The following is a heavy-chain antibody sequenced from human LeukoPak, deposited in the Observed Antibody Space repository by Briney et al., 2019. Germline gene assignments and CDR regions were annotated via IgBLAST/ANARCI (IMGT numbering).Heavy chain of an antibody. Sequence: SETLSLTCTVSGGSISNSSYYWGWIRQPPGKGLEWIGSMYYSGSTYYNPSLKSRATISVDTSKNQFSLKLSSVTAADTAVYYCARHGRMGTINPCYWGQGTLVTVSS. CDR2: MYYSGST. V-gene: IGHV4-39*01. J-gene: IGHJ4*02. D-gene: IGHD5-24*01. CDR3: ARHGRMGTINPCY. CDR1: GGSISNSSYY.